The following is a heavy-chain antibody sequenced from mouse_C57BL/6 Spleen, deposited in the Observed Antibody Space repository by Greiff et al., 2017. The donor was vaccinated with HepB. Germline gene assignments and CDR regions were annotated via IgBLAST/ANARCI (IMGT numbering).Heavy chain of an antibody. V-gene: IGHV1-54*01. Sequence: QVQLQQSGAELVRPGTSVKVSCKASGYAFTNYLIEWVKQRPGQGLEWIGVINTGSGGTNYNEKFKGKATLTADKSSSTAYMQLSSLTSEDSAVYFCARSGDGNYASWFAYWGQGTLVTVSA. CDR1: GYAFTNYL. D-gene: IGHD2-1*01. CDR2: INTGSGGT. J-gene: IGHJ3*01. CDR3: ARSGDGNYASWFAY.